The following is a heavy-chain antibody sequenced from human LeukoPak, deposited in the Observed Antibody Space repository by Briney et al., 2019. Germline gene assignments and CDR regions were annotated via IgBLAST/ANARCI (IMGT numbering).Heavy chain of an antibody. CDR2: INHSGST. V-gene: IGHV4-34*01. CDR1: GGSFSGYY. D-gene: IGHD2-2*01. J-gene: IGHJ5*02. Sequence: PSETLSLTCAVYGGSFSGYYWSWIRQPPGKGLEWIGEINHSGSTNYNPSLKSRVTISVDTSKNQFSLKLSSVTAADTAVYYCARGGSLYCSSTSCYERWFDPWGQGTLVTVSS. CDR3: ARGGSLYCSSTSCYERWFDP.